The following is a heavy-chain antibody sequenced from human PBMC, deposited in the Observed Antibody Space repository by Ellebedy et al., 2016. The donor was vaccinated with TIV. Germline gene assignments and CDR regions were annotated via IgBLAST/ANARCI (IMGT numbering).Heavy chain of an antibody. Sequence: PGGSLRLSCAASGFTFSSYSMNWVRQAPGKGLEWVSYISSSSSTIYYADSVKGRFTISRDNAKNSLYLQMNSLRAEDTAVYYCARDRSPMVATLYGMDVWGQGTTVTVSS. D-gene: IGHD5-12*01. CDR3: ARDRSPMVATLYGMDV. CDR1: GFTFSSYS. V-gene: IGHV3-48*01. CDR2: ISSSSSTI. J-gene: IGHJ6*02.